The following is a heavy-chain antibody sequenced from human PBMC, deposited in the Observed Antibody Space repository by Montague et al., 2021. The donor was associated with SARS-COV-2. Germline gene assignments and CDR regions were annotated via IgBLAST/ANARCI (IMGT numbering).Heavy chain of an antibody. J-gene: IGHJ3*02. D-gene: IGHD6-19*01. V-gene: IGHV3-48*03. Sequence: SLRLSCAASGFPSSSYEMNWVRQAPGKGLEWVSYISTSGRGIHYADSVKGRFTISRDNAKNSLYLEMNSLRAEDTAVYYCARDNAGWPDASDIWGQGTMVTVSS. CDR3: ARDNAGWPDASDI. CDR2: ISTSGRGI. CDR1: GFPSSSYE.